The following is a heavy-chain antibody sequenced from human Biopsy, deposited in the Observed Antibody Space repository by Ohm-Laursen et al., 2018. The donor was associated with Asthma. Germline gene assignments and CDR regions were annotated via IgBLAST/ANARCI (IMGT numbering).Heavy chain of an antibody. Sequence: ATVKVSCKASGYTVTRYAIHWVRQAPGQGLEWMGWINTTTGNPTYAQGFTGRFVFSLDTPVNTAHLQISSLKAEDTAVYYCARMISYYHEMRAPFFDYWGQGTLVTVSS. CDR2: INTTTGNP. J-gene: IGHJ4*02. CDR1: GYTVTRYA. CDR3: ARMISYYHEMRAPFFDY. D-gene: IGHD3-22*01. V-gene: IGHV7-4-1*02.